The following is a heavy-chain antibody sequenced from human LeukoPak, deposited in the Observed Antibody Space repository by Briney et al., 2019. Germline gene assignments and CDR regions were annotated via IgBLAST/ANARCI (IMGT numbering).Heavy chain of an antibody. Sequence: GASVKVSCKTSGYTFTGYYLHWVRQAPGQRPEWMGRIDPDSGGTHYGQKFQGRVTVPRDTSITTVYMELSGLTSDDTAVYYCARVPGPYTTSRFDFWGQGTLVTVSS. CDR1: GYTFTGYY. CDR3: ARVPGPYTTSRFDF. J-gene: IGHJ4*02. CDR2: IDPDSGGT. D-gene: IGHD2-2*02. V-gene: IGHV1-2*02.